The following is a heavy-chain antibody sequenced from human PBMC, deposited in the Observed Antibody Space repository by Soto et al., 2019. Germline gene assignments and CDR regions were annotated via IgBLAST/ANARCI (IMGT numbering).Heavy chain of an antibody. J-gene: IGHJ4*02. D-gene: IGHD4-4*01. V-gene: IGHV3-23*01. CDR3: AKDRDDYRNYVFDY. CDR2: SSGSGSGGST. CDR1: GFTFTKYA. Sequence: EVQLLESGGGLVQPGGSLRLSCAASGFTFTKYAMTWVRQAPGKGLEWVSISSGSGSGGSTNYADSVKGRFTISRDNSKNTLYLQMNSLRVEDTAVYHCAKDRDDYRNYVFDYWGQGTLVTVSS.